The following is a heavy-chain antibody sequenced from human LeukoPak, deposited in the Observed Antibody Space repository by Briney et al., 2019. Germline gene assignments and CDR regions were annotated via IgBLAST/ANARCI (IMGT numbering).Heavy chain of an antibody. CDR3: ARALVEPYYMDV. CDR1: GGSISSYY. J-gene: IGHJ6*03. Sequence: SETLSLTRTVSGGSISSYYWSWIRQPPGKGLEWIGYIYYSGSTNYNPSLKSRVTISVDTSKKQFSLKLSSVTAADTAVYYCARALVEPYYMDVWGKGTTVTVSS. D-gene: IGHD3-16*01. V-gene: IGHV4-59*01. CDR2: IYYSGST.